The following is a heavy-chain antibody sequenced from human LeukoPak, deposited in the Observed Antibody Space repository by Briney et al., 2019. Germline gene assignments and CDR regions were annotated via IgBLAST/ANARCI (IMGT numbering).Heavy chain of an antibody. CDR1: GYSFTSYW. CDR3: ARQDILTGSTGWGEPSDY. Sequence: GESLKISCKGSGYSFTSYWIGWVRQMPGKGLEWMGIIYPGDSDTRYSPSFQGQVTISADKSISTAYLQWSSLKASDTAMYYCARQDILTGSTGWGEPSDYWGQGTLVTVSS. V-gene: IGHV5-51*01. CDR2: IYPGDSDT. J-gene: IGHJ4*02. D-gene: IGHD3-9*01.